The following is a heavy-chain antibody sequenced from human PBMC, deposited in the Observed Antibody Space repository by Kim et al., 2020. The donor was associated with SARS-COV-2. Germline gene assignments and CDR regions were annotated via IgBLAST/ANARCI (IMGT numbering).Heavy chain of an antibody. D-gene: IGHD2-21*01. CDR1: GFKFSDYS. J-gene: IGHJ4*02. CDR2: IRPRGAAA. V-gene: IGHV3-23*01. CDR3: ATEYDGGAFSHYSI. Sequence: WGSLRLSCAASGFKFSDYSMSWVRQAPGKGLEWVCLIRPRGAAATYADSFQGRFSVSRDDSINTLFLQLSGVKAEDTATYYCATEYDGGAFSHYSIWGQGTLVTVSS.